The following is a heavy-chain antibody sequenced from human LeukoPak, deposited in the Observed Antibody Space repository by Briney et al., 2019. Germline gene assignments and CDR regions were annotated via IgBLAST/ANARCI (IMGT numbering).Heavy chain of an antibody. J-gene: IGHJ4*02. CDR3: ARGARGAPSHFDY. D-gene: IGHD3-10*01. CDR2: ISSSSSYT. Sequence: TGGSLRLSCAASGFTFSDYYMSWIRQAPGKGLEWVSYISSSSSYTNYADSVKGRFTISRDNAKNSLYLQMNSLRAEDTAVYYCARGARGAPSHFDYWGQGTLVTVSS. CDR1: GFTFSDYY. V-gene: IGHV3-11*05.